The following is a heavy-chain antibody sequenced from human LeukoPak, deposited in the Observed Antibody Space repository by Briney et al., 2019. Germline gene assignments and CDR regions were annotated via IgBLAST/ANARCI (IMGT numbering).Heavy chain of an antibody. CDR2: IYSGGST. D-gene: IGHD2-21*01. CDR3: ANLEGGVKGFDY. J-gene: IGHJ4*02. CDR1: GFTVSSNY. Sequence: GGSLRLSCAASGFTVSSNYMSWVRQAPGKGLEWVSVIYSGGSTYYADSVKGRFTISRDNSKNTLYLQMNSLRAEDTAVYYCANLEGGVKGFDYWGQGTLVTVSS. V-gene: IGHV3-66*02.